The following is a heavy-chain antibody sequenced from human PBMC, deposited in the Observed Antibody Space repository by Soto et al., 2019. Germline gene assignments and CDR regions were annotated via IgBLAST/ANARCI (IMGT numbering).Heavy chain of an antibody. V-gene: IGHV1-2*02. CDR2: INPNSGGT. CDR1: GYTFTGYY. CDR3: ARDEFITMLGVESYGMSV. Sequence: ASVKVSCKASGYTFTGYYMHWVRQGPGQGLEWMGWINPNSGGTNYAQKFQGRVTMTRDTSSSTAYMELSRLRSDDTAVYYCARDEFITMLGVESYGMSVCGQGTTVIVSS. D-gene: IGHD3-10*02. J-gene: IGHJ6*01.